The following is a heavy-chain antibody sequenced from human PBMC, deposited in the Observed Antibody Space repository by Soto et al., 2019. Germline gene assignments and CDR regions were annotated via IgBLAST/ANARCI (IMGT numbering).Heavy chain of an antibody. CDR3: ARISVASRYMDV. CDR1: GGSISSYD. J-gene: IGHJ6*03. D-gene: IGHD5-12*01. V-gene: IGHV4-59*05. Sequence: PSETLSLTCTVSGGSISSYDWGWIRQSPGKGLEWIGSFYYSGSTYYSPSLRSRVTVSGDTSKKQISLRLSSVTAADTAVYYCARISVASRYMDVWGKGSTVTVSS. CDR2: FYYSGST.